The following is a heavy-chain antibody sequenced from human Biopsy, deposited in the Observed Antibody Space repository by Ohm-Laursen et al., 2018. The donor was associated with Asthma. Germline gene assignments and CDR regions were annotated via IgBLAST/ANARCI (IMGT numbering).Heavy chain of an antibody. CDR3: ARGVEYDYDSSGYYFDY. Sequence: TLSLTCAVYGGSFSNYYWSWIRQHPGKGLEWIGYMYYSGTTYYNPSLNSRVAILVDTSKNQFSLKVNSVTAADTAVYYCARGVEYDYDSSGYYFDYWGQGTLVTVSS. D-gene: IGHD3-22*01. J-gene: IGHJ4*02. V-gene: IGHV4-31*11. CDR2: MYYSGTT. CDR1: GGSFSNYY.